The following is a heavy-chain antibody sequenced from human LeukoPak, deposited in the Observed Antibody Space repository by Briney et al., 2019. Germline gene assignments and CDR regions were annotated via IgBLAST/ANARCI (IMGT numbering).Heavy chain of an antibody. D-gene: IGHD3-22*01. CDR1: GFSFSTYA. J-gene: IGHJ6*03. V-gene: IGHV3-23*01. CDR3: ANHHYYDSSGYAYYYYMDV. CDR2: IIGSGGDT. Sequence: GGSLRLSCAASGFSFSTYAMSWVRQAPGKGLEWVSTIIGSGGDTNYADSVKGRFTISRDNSKNTLSLQMNSLRAEDTAVYYCANHHYYDSSGYAYYYYMDVWGKGTTVTVSS.